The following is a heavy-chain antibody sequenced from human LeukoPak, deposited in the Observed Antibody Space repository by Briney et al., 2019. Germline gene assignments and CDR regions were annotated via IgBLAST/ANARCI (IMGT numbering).Heavy chain of an antibody. CDR2: IYYSGST. CDR3: ARDHYDTSGYSNGMDV. V-gene: IGHV4-30-4*01. D-gene: IGHD3-22*01. CDR1: GGSISSGDYY. Sequence: SETLSLTCTVSGGSISSGDYYWSWIRQPPGKGLEWIGYIYYSGSTYNHPSLRSRVTISVDTSKNQFSLKLSSVTAADTAVYYCARDHYDTSGYSNGMDVWGQGTMVTVSS. J-gene: IGHJ6*02.